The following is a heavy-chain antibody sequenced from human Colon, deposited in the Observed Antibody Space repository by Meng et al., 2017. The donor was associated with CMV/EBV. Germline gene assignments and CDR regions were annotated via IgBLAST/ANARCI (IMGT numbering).Heavy chain of an antibody. J-gene: IGHJ4*02. CDR3: ARDTIVVVPAAIFDY. V-gene: IGHV3-21*01. Sequence: GGSLRLSCAASGFSLNNYAMIWVRQTPGKGLEWVAFITYTSSLIYYADSVKGRFTISRDNAKNSLYLQMNSLRAEDTAVYYCARDTIVVVPAAIFDYWGQGTLVTVSS. CDR2: ITYTSSLI. D-gene: IGHD2-2*01. CDR1: GFSLNNYA.